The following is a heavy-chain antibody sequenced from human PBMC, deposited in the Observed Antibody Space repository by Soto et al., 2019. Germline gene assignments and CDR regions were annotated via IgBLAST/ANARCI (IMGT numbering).Heavy chain of an antibody. CDR3: ARGLTIFGVVTNPYYYYYCMGV. J-gene: IGHJ6*02. CDR2: IWYDGSNK. CDR1: GFTFSSYG. D-gene: IGHD3-3*01. V-gene: IGHV3-33*01. Sequence: GGSLRLSSAASGFTFSSYGMHWVRQAPGKGLERVAVIWYDGSNKYYADSVKGRFTISSDNSKNTLYLQMNSLRAEDTAVYYCARGLTIFGVVTNPYYYYYCMGVWGQVPTVTVSS.